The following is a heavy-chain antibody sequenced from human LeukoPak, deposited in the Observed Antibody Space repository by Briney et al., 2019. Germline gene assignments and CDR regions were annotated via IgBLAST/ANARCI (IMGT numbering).Heavy chain of an antibody. CDR3: ASGDGEGWHHY. CDR1: GSISSYY. D-gene: IGHD3-10*01. J-gene: IGHJ4*02. V-gene: IGHV4-4*09. CDR2: IYTSGST. Sequence: SETLSLTCTVSGSISSYYWSWIRQPPGKGLEWIGYIYTSGSTNYNPSLKSRVTISVDTSKNQFSLDLSSVTAADTAVYYCASGDGEGWHHYWGQGTLVTVST.